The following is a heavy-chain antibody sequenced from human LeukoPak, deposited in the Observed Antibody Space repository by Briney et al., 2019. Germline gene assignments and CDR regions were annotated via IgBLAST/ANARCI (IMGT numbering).Heavy chain of an antibody. D-gene: IGHD3-10*01. CDR1: GFTFSSYE. Sequence: GGSLRLSCAASGFTFSSYEMNWVRQAPGKGLEWVSYISSSGSTIYYADSVKGRFTISRDNAKNSLYLQMNSLRAEDTAVYYCAKDFGSGTRGYFQYWGQGILVTVSS. CDR3: AKDFGSGTRGYFQY. J-gene: IGHJ1*01. V-gene: IGHV3-48*03. CDR2: ISSSGSTI.